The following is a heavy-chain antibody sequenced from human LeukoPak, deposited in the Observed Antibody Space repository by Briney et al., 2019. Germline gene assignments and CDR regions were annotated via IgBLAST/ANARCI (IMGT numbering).Heavy chain of an antibody. Sequence: ASVKVSCKASGYTFTSYDINWVRQATGQGLEWMGWMNPNSGNTGYAQKLQGRVTMTTDTSTSTAYMELRSLRSDDTAVYYCAIGDILTGYFSDYWGQGTLVTVSS. J-gene: IGHJ4*02. CDR2: MNPNSGNT. CDR1: GYTFTSYD. D-gene: IGHD3-9*01. CDR3: AIGDILTGYFSDY. V-gene: IGHV1-8*01.